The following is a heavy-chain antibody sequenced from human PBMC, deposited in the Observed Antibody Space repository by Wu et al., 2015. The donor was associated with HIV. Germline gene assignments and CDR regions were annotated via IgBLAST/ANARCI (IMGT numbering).Heavy chain of an antibody. V-gene: IGHV4-39*01. Sequence: QVQVQESGPGLVKPSETLSLTCTVSYGSISGSTYFWGWIRQPPGKGLEWIGGTDSGGNTFYNTSLQSRVLISVDTSKNQFSLRLSSVTAEDTAVYYCARQGRITIFGAVHRGAFDTWGQGTIVIVSS. D-gene: IGHD3-3*01. CDR1: YGSISGSTYF. CDR2: TDSGGNT. J-gene: IGHJ3*02. CDR3: ARQGRITIFGAVHRGAFDT.